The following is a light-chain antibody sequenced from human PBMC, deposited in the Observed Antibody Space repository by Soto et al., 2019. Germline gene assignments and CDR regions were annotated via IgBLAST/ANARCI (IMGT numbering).Light chain of an antibody. CDR3: QQYNTWPRT. CDR2: AAS. V-gene: IGKV1-8*01. Sequence: AIRMTQSPPSFSASTGDRVTITCRASQGISSYLAWYQQKPGKAPKLLIYAASTLQSGVPSRFSGSGSGTDFTLTISSLQSEDFAVYFCQQYNTWPRTFGQGTKVDIK. CDR1: QGISSY. J-gene: IGKJ1*01.